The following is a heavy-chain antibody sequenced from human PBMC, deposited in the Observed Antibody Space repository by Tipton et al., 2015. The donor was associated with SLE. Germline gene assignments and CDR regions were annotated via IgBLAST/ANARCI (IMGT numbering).Heavy chain of an antibody. J-gene: IGHJ4*02. CDR3: ASHGWPYYFDY. CDR1: GGSFSGYY. Sequence: TLSLTCAVYGGSFSGYYWSWIRQPPGKGLEWIGEINHSGSTNYNPSLKSRVTISVDTSKNQFSLKLSSVTAVDTAVYYCASHGWPYYFDYWGQGTLVTVSS. V-gene: IGHV4-34*01. D-gene: IGHD2-15*01. CDR2: INHSGST.